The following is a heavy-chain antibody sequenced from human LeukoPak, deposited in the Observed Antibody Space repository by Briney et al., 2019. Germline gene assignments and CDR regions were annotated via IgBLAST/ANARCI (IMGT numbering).Heavy chain of an antibody. J-gene: IGHJ4*02. D-gene: IGHD2-15*01. CDR1: GGSFSGYY. CDR2: INHSGST. V-gene: IGHV4-34*01. CDR3: ARGGGYCSY. Sequence: PSETLSLTCTVSGGSFSGYYWSWIRQPPGKGLEWIGEINHSGSTNYNPSLKSRVTISVDTSKNQFSLKLSSVTAADTAVYYCARGGGYCSYWGQGTLVTVSS.